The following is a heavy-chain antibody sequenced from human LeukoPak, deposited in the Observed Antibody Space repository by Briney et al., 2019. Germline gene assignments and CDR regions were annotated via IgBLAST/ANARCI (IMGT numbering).Heavy chain of an antibody. V-gene: IGHV4-39*07. D-gene: IGHD3-22*01. CDR2: IYYSGST. CDR1: SASISTYY. Sequence: PSETLSLTCTVSSASISTYYWSWIRQPPGKGLEWIGSIYYSGSTYYNPSLKSRVTISVDTSKNQFSLKLSSVAAADTAVYYCARGRITMIVVVITDGHYFDYWGQGTLVTVSS. J-gene: IGHJ4*02. CDR3: ARGRITMIVVVITDGHYFDY.